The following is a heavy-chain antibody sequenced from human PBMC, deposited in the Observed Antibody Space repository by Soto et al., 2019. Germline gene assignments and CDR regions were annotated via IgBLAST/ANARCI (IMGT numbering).Heavy chain of an antibody. Sequence: SETPSLTCTVSGGSISSGDYYWSWIRQPPGKGLEWIGYIYYSGSTYYNPSLKSRVTISVDTSKNQFSLKLSSVTAADTAVYYCARDDMDIERLDPWGQGTLVTVSS. J-gene: IGHJ5*02. D-gene: IGHD5-12*01. CDR2: IYYSGST. V-gene: IGHV4-30-4*01. CDR3: ARDDMDIERLDP. CDR1: GGSISSGDYY.